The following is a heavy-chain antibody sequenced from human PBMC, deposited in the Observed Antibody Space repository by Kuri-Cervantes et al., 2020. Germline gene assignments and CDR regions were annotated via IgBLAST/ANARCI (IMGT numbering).Heavy chain of an antibody. J-gene: IGHJ6*03. CDR2: INSDGSST. CDR3: ARAGVATIKPGGYYYYYMDV. Sequence: GGSLRLSCAASGFTFSSYWMHWVRQAPGKGLVWVSRINSDGSSTSYADSVKGRFTISRDNAKNTLYLQMNSLRAEDTAVYYCARAGVATIKPGGYYYYYMDVWGKGTTVTVSS. D-gene: IGHD5-12*01. V-gene: IGHV3-74*01. CDR1: GFTFSSYW.